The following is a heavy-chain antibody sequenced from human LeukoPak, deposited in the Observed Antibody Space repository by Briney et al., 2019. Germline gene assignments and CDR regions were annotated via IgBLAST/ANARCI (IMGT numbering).Heavy chain of an antibody. V-gene: IGHV3-21*01. CDR1: GFTLSSYS. CDR3: AREYYDSSGYGGSDY. J-gene: IGHJ4*02. D-gene: IGHD3-22*01. Sequence: GGSLRLSCAASGFTLSSYSMNWVRQAPGKGLEWVSFISSSSSYIYYADSVKGRFTISRDNAKNSLYLQMNSLRAEDTAVYYCAREYYDSSGYGGSDYWGQGTLVTVSS. CDR2: ISSSSSYI.